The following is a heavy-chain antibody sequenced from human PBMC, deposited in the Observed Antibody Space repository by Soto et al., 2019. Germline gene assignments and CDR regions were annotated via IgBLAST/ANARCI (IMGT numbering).Heavy chain of an antibody. CDR3: ARDPAPYGSGSYLP. Sequence: SVKVSCKASGGTFSSYAIRWVRQAPGQGLEWMGGIIPIFGTANYAQKFQGRVTITADESTSTAYMELSSLRSEDTAVYYCARDPAPYGSGSYLPWGQGTLVTVSS. CDR2: IIPIFGTA. J-gene: IGHJ5*02. D-gene: IGHD3-10*01. V-gene: IGHV1-69*13. CDR1: GGTFSSYA.